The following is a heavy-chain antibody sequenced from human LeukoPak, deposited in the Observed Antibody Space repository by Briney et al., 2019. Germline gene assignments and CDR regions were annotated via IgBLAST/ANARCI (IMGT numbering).Heavy chain of an antibody. J-gene: IGHJ4*02. D-gene: IGHD3-22*01. Sequence: ASVKLSCKASGYTFTSYGISWVRQAPGQGLEWMGWISSYNGNTNYAQKLQGRVTMTTDTSTSTAYMQLRSLRSDDTAVYYCARDRWDYYDSSGYYYAGYWGQGTLVTVSS. CDR1: GYTFTSYG. CDR2: ISSYNGNT. V-gene: IGHV1-18*01. CDR3: ARDRWDYYDSSGYYYAGY.